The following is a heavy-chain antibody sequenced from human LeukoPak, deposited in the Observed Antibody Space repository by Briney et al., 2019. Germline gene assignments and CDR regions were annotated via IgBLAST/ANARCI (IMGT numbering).Heavy chain of an antibody. Sequence: GGSLRLSCAASGFTFSSYAMSWVRQAPGKGLEWVSAISGSGGNTNYADSVKGRFTISRDNSKNTLYLQMNSLRAEDTAVYYCAKFTKSDIDAFDIWGQGTMVTVSS. CDR1: GFTFSSYA. J-gene: IGHJ3*02. CDR2: ISGSGGNT. CDR3: AKFTKSDIDAFDI. V-gene: IGHV3-23*01. D-gene: IGHD3-3*01.